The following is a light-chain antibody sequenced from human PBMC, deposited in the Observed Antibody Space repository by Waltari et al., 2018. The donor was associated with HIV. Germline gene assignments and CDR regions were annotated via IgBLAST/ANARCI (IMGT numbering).Light chain of an antibody. V-gene: IGKV3-15*01. CDR3: QQFSLSPPLT. J-gene: IGKJ4*01. Sequence: EIVMPQSPATLSLSPGESVTLSGRASQSIAKNLAWYQQEPGQAPRLLMYGVSNSATGIPARFSGSGSWTEFTLTISSLQAEDLAVYYCQQFSLSPPLTFGGGTKVEI. CDR1: QSIAKN. CDR2: GVS.